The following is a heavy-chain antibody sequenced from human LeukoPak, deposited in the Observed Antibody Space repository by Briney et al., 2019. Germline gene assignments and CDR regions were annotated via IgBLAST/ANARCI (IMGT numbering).Heavy chain of an antibody. D-gene: IGHD4-17*01. J-gene: IGHJ4*02. V-gene: IGHV3-23*01. CDR2: FGGSDGST. CDR3: AKLYDAVTDKNY. CDR1: GFTFRSYA. Sequence: PGGSLRLSCAASGFTFRSYAMSWVRQAPGKGLEWVSGFGGSDGSTYYADSVKGRFTISRDNSKNTLYLQMNSLRAEDTAVYYCAKLYDAVTDKNYWGQGTLVTVSS.